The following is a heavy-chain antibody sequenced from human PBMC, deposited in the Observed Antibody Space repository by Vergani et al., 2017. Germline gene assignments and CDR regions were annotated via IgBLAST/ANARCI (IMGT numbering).Heavy chain of an antibody. V-gene: IGHV1-18*04. CDR3: ATTSRRHGMDV. D-gene: IGHD2-2*01. CDR2: ISVYNDST. CDR1: GYTFTTYV. J-gene: IGHJ6*02. Sequence: QVQFVQSGAELKQPGASVKVSCKASGYTFTTYVISWVRQAPGQGLECMGWISVYNDSTNYAQKFQGRVTMTTDTSTGTAYMELRSLRSDDTAVYYCATTSRRHGMDVWGQGTTVTVSS.